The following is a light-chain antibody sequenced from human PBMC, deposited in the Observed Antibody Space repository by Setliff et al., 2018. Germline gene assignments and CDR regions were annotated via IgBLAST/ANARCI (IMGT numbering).Light chain of an antibody. CDR3: CSYTGSNTFA. V-gene: IGLV2-14*03. Sequence: ALTQPASVSGSPGQSITISCTGTSSDIGDSKYVSWYQQHPGKAPKLLIFDVSVRPSGVSNRFSGSKSGNTATLSISGLQAEDEADYYCCSYTGSNTFAFGGGTKVTVL. J-gene: IGLJ1*01. CDR2: DVS. CDR1: SSDIGDSKY.